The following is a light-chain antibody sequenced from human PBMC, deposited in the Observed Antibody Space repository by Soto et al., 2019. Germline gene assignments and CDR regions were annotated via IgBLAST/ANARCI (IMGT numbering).Light chain of an antibody. CDR1: QDIGYA. J-gene: IGKJ4*01. V-gene: IGKV1-12*01. Sequence: DIQMTQSPSSVSASVGDRVTITCRASQDIGYALAWFQQKPGEAPSLLMYTASSLHSGVPSRFSGSRSGTDFTLTISSLQPEDSATYYFQQGNSFPLTFGGGTKVEIK. CDR2: TAS. CDR3: QQGNSFPLT.